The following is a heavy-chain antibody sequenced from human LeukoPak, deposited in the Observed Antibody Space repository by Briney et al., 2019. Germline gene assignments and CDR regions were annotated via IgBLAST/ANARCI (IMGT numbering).Heavy chain of an antibody. Sequence: GESLKISCKGSGYSFTSFWIGWVRQMPGKGLEWMGIIYPGDSDTRYSPSFQGQVTISADKSISTAYLQWSSLKASDTAMYYCARHPGDDSSGALFDYWGQGTLVTVSS. D-gene: IGHD6-19*01. CDR3: ARHPGDDSSGALFDY. V-gene: IGHV5-51*01. CDR1: GYSFTSFW. CDR2: IYPGDSDT. J-gene: IGHJ4*02.